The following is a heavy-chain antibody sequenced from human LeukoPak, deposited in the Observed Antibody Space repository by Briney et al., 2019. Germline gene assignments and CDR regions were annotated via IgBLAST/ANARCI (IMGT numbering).Heavy chain of an antibody. V-gene: IGHV3-23*01. CDR3: AKDQRWGEYDYGWGLFDM. Sequence: GGSLRLSCATSGFTFSNYAMGWVRQAPGKGLEWVSAVSSSGNSAVYTDSVRGRFTISRDNSKNTILLQMNSLRAEDTAVYHCAKDQRWGEYDYGWGLFDMGGQGTMVPVS. D-gene: IGHD3-16*01. CDR2: VSSSGNSA. CDR1: GFTFSNYA. J-gene: IGHJ3*02.